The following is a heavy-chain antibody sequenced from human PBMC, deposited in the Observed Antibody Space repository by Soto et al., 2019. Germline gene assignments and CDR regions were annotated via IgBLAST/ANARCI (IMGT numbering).Heavy chain of an antibody. D-gene: IGHD6-6*01. J-gene: IGHJ6*02. Sequence: EVQLLESGGGLGQPGGSLRLSCAASGFTFSSYAMSWVRQAPGKGLEWVSAISGSGGSTYYADSVKGRFTISRDNSKNTLYLQMNSLRAKDTAVYYCAKDMGGLYSRSSAMDVWGQGTTVTVSS. CDR1: GFTFSSYA. CDR2: ISGSGGST. V-gene: IGHV3-23*01. CDR3: AKDMGGLYSRSSAMDV.